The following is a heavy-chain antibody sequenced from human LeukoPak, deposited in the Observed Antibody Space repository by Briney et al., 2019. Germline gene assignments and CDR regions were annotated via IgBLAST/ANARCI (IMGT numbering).Heavy chain of an antibody. Sequence: GSLRLSCAASGFTFSSYGMHWVRQAPGKGLEWVAFIRYDGSNKYYADSVKGRFTISRDNSKNTLYLQMNSLRAEDTAVYYCAKGPLYSSSWGLEYFQHWGQGTPVTVSS. J-gene: IGHJ1*01. CDR2: IRYDGSNK. CDR3: AKGPLYSSSWGLEYFQH. CDR1: GFTFSSYG. D-gene: IGHD6-13*01. V-gene: IGHV3-30*02.